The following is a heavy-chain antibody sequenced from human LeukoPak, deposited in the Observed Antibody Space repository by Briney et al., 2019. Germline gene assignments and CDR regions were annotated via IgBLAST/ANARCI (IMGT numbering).Heavy chain of an antibody. CDR2: ISSSSTI. J-gene: IGHJ4*02. Sequence: GGSLRLSCAASGFTFSSYSMNWVRQAPGKGLEWVSYISSSSTIYYADSVKGRFTISRDNAKNSLYLQMNSLRAEDTAVYYCAREGYSSSWYETFDYWGQGTLVTVSS. CDR3: AREGYSSSWYETFDY. D-gene: IGHD6-13*01. CDR1: GFTFSSYS. V-gene: IGHV3-48*01.